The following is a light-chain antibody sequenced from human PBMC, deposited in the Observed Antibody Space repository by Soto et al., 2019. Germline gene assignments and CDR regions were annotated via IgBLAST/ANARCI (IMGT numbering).Light chain of an antibody. CDR2: DTS. V-gene: IGKV3-11*01. J-gene: IGKJ5*01. Sequence: EIVLTQSPATLSVSPGEGATLSCRASQGIGDTLAWYQQRPGQTPRLLIYDTSIRATGVPARFSGSRSGAEFTLTISSLEPEDFAVYYCQQRSNWPRITFGQGTRLEIK. CDR3: QQRSNWPRIT. CDR1: QGIGDT.